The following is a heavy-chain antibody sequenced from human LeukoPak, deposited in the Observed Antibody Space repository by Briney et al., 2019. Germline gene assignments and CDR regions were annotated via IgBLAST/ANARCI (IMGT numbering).Heavy chain of an antibody. V-gene: IGHV5-51*01. CDR2: IYPGDSDT. CDR3: ARSTNYDSSGYVGDY. J-gene: IGHJ4*02. D-gene: IGHD3-22*01. CDR1: GYSFTSYW. Sequence: GESLKISCKGSGYSFTSYWIGCVRHMPPKGLEWMGIIYPGDSDTRYSPSFQGQVTISADKSISTAYLQWSSLKASDTAMYYCARSTNYDSSGYVGDYGGQGTLVTVS.